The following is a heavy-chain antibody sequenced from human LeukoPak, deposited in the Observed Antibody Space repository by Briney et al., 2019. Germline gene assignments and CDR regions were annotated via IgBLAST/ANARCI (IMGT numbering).Heavy chain of an antibody. CDR2: ISGYNGET. V-gene: IGHV1-18*01. Sequence: ASVKVSCKASGYTFTSYGITWERQAPGQGLEWMGWISGYNGETNYAQKLQGRVTMTTDTSTSTAYMELRSLRSDDTAVYYCARGELWFGETEDAFDFWGQGTMVTVSS. CDR1: GYTFTSYG. D-gene: IGHD3-10*01. J-gene: IGHJ3*01. CDR3: ARGELWFGETEDAFDF.